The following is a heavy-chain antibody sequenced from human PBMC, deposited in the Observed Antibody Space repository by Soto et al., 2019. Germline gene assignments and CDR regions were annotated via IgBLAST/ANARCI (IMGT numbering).Heavy chain of an antibody. CDR2: ISYDGSNK. D-gene: IGHD2-15*01. CDR3: AKETYSGPPDY. V-gene: IGHV3-30*18. Sequence: QVQLVESGGGVVQPGRSLRLSCAASGFTFSSYGMHWVRQAPGKGLEWVAVISYDGSNKYYADSVKGRFTISRDNSKNTLYLQMNSLRAEHTAVYYCAKETYSGPPDYWGQGTLVTVSS. J-gene: IGHJ4*02. CDR1: GFTFSSYG.